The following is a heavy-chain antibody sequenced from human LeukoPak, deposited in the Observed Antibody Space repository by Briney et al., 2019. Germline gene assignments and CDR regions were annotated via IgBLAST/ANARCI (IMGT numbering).Heavy chain of an antibody. Sequence: GGSLRLSCAASGFTFVSYAMSWVRQAPGRGLEWVSAISGSGGDTFYAASVKGRFTISRDNSKNTLYLQMNSLIAEDTAVYYCAKDGGYNYGSFDYWGQGTLVTVSS. CDR2: ISGSGGDT. CDR1: GFTFVSYA. D-gene: IGHD5-18*01. V-gene: IGHV3-23*01. J-gene: IGHJ4*02. CDR3: AKDGGYNYGSFDY.